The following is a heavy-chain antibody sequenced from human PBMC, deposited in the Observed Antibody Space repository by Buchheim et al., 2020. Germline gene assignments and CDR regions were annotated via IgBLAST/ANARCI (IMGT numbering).Heavy chain of an antibody. CDR3: ARDKVSELTFGGVIATYYCGMDV. D-gene: IGHD3-16*02. CDR2: IKQDGSEK. V-gene: IGHV3-7*01. J-gene: IGHJ6*02. CDR1: GFTFSSYW. Sequence: EVQLVESGGGLVQPGGSLRLSCAASGFTFSSYWMSWVRQAPGKGLEWVANIKQDGSEKYYVDSVKGRFTISRDNAKNSLYLQMNSLRAEDTAVYYCARDKVSELTFGGVIATYYCGMDVWGQGTT.